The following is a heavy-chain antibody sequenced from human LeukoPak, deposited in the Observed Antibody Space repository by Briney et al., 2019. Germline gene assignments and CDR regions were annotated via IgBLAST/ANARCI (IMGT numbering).Heavy chain of an antibody. Sequence: SETLSLTCTVSGGSISSGDYYWSWIRQPPGKGLEWIGYIYYSGSTYYNPSLKSRVTISVDTSKNQFSLKLSSVTAADTAVYYCARDDGSGSYYPDYYYYGMDVWGKETTVTVSS. CDR2: IYYSGST. J-gene: IGHJ6*04. CDR3: ARDDGSGSYYPDYYYYGMDV. D-gene: IGHD3-10*01. CDR1: GGSISSGDYY. V-gene: IGHV4-30-4*01.